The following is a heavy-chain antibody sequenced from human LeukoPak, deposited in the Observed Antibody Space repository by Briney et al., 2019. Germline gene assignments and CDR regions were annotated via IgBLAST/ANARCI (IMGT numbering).Heavy chain of an antibody. CDR3: AKDAQRGFDYSNSLEY. Sequence: GRSLRLSCAASGFTFSHHGMHWVRQAPGKGLEWVAVIWNDGTNRYYGDSVKGRFTISRDDSKNTVYLQMNGLRAGDTAVYYCAKDAQRGFDYSNSLEYWGQGTLVTVSS. CDR2: IWNDGTNR. V-gene: IGHV3-33*06. D-gene: IGHD4-11*01. J-gene: IGHJ4*02. CDR1: GFTFSHHG.